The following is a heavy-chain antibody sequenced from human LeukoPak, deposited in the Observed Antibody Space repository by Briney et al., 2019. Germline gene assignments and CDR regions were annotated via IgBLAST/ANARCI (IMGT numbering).Heavy chain of an antibody. CDR2: IIPILGIA. D-gene: IGHD5-12*01. Sequence: ASVKVSCKASGGTFSSYAISWVRQAPGQGLEWMGRIIPILGIANHAQKFQGRVTITADKSTSTAYMELSSLRSEDTAVYYCARGRGYSGYDAFDIWGQGTMVTVSS. CDR1: GGTFSSYA. J-gene: IGHJ3*02. V-gene: IGHV1-69*04. CDR3: ARGRGYSGYDAFDI.